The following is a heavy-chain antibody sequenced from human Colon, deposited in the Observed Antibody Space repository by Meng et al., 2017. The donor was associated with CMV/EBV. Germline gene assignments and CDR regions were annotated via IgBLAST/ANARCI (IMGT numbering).Heavy chain of an antibody. CDR2: VYYTGNT. Sequence: SETLSLTCTVSGGSINTFYWSWIRQPPGKGLEFIGNVYYTGNTNYNPSLKSRVTMSVDTTKKQVSLKLTSMSAADTAVYYCARVRLGSDDGITGTTFSLDYFDYWGQGTLVTVSS. D-gene: IGHD1-7*01. CDR3: ARVRLGSDDGITGTTFSLDYFDY. V-gene: IGHV4-59*01. J-gene: IGHJ4*02. CDR1: GGSINTFY.